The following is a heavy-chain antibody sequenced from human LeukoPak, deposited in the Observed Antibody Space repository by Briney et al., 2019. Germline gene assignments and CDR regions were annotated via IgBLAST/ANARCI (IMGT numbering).Heavy chain of an antibody. D-gene: IGHD5-18*01. Sequence: GGSLRLSCAASGFTVSSNYMSWVRQAPGKGLEWVSVIYSGGSTYYADSVKGRFTISRDNSKNTLYLQMNSLRAEDTAVYYCARDRVSDTAMVFDYWGQGTLVTVSS. J-gene: IGHJ4*02. CDR3: ARDRVSDTAMVFDY. CDR2: IYSGGST. V-gene: IGHV3-66*01. CDR1: GFTVSSNY.